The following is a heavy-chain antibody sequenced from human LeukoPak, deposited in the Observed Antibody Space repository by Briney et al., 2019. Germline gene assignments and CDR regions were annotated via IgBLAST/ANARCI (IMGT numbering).Heavy chain of an antibody. J-gene: IGHJ4*02. CDR1: GFTFSDYY. D-gene: IGHD4-23*01. CDR3: ARDYGGSSPFDY. CDR2: ISSRDGTI. Sequence: GGSLRLSCAASGFTFSDYYMSWIRQAPGKGLEWVSYISSRDGTIYYADSVKGRFTISRDNAKNSLYLHMNSLRAEDTAVYYCARDYGGSSPFDYWGQGTLVTVSS. V-gene: IGHV3-11*04.